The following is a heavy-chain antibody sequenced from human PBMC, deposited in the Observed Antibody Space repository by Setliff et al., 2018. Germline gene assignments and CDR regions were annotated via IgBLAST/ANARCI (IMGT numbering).Heavy chain of an antibody. D-gene: IGHD1-26*01. J-gene: IGHJ4*02. CDR2: ISYDGSNK. CDR1: GFTFSSYA. V-gene: IGHV3-30-3*01. Sequence: GGSLRLSCAASGFTFSSYAMHWVRQAPGKGLEWVAVISYDGSNKYYADSVKGRFTISRDNSKNTLYLQMNSLRAEDTAVYYCARDLSGWVRWELAYYWGQGTLVTVSS. CDR3: ARDLSGWVRWELAYY.